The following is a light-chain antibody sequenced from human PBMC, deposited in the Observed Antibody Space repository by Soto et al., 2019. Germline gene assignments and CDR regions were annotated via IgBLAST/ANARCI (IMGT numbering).Light chain of an antibody. Sequence: EIVLTQSPGTLSLSPGERATLSCRASQSVSSSYLAWFQRKPGQSPRLLIYGASIRATGIPDRFSGSGSGTDFTLTISRLEPEDFAVYYCQQYHYSPAWTFGQGTKVEFK. CDR2: GAS. CDR3: QQYHYSPAWT. V-gene: IGKV3-20*01. CDR1: QSVSSSY. J-gene: IGKJ1*01.